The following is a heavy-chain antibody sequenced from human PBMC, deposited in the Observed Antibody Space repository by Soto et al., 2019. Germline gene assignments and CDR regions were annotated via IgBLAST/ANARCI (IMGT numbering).Heavy chain of an antibody. CDR1: GGSSSSYY. V-gene: IGHV4-59*01. J-gene: IGHJ6*02. CDR2: IYYSGST. Sequence: SETLSLTCTVSGGSSSSYYWSWIRQPPGKGLEWIGYIYYSGSTNYNPSLKSRVTISVDTSKTQFSLKLSSVTAADTAVYYCARDVSGYYGMDVWGQGTTVTVSS. CDR3: ARDVSGYYGMDV.